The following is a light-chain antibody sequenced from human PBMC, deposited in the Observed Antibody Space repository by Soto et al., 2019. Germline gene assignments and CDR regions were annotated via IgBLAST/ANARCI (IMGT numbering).Light chain of an antibody. J-gene: IGLJ2*01. V-gene: IGLV2-14*03. CDR2: EVN. CDR3: SSYTTSDALVV. Sequence: QSALTQPASVSGSPGQSITISCTGTSSDVGGFNYVSWYQQYPGKAPKLILYEVNNRPSGVSNRFSGSKSGTTASLTISGLQAEDEGDYYCSSYTTSDALVVFGGGTQLTVL. CDR1: SSDVGGFNY.